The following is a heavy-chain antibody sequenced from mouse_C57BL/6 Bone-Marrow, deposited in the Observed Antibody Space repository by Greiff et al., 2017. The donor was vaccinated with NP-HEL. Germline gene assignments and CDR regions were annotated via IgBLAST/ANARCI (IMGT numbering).Heavy chain of an antibody. CDR1: GFNIKDYY. Sequence: EVQRVESGAELVKPGASVKLSCTASGFNIKDYYMHWVKQRTEQGLEWIGRIDPEDGETKYAPKFQGKATITADTSSNTAYLQLSSLTSEDTAVYYCAKFPIYYYGSSPPYAMDYWGQGTSVTVSS. CDR3: AKFPIYYYGSSPPYAMDY. J-gene: IGHJ4*01. D-gene: IGHD1-1*01. CDR2: IDPEDGET. V-gene: IGHV14-2*01.